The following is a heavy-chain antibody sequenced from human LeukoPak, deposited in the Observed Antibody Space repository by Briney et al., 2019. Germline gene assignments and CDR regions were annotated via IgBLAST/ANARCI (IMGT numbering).Heavy chain of an antibody. CDR3: AREYCSSTSCYGYFDY. D-gene: IGHD2-2*01. J-gene: IGHJ4*02. Sequence: SETLSLTCTVSGGFISSYYWSWIRQPPGKGLEWIGYIYYSGSTNYNPSLKSRVTISVDTSKNQFSLKLSSVTAADTAVYYCAREYCSSTSCYGYFDYWGQGTLVTVSS. CDR1: GGFISSYY. CDR2: IYYSGST. V-gene: IGHV4-59*01.